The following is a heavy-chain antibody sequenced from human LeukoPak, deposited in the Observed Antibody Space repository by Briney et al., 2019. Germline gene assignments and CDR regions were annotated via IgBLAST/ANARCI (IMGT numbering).Heavy chain of an antibody. D-gene: IGHD3-22*01. CDR3: AKERGYYYDSSGLYP. CDR2: IWHDGSNK. Sequence: GSLRLSCAASGFTFRSYGMHWVRQAPGKGLEWVAVIWHDGSNKYYADSVKGRFTISRDNSKNTLYLQMNSLRAEDTAVYYCAKERGYYYDSSGLYPWGQGTLVTVSS. V-gene: IGHV3-33*06. J-gene: IGHJ5*02. CDR1: GFTFRSYG.